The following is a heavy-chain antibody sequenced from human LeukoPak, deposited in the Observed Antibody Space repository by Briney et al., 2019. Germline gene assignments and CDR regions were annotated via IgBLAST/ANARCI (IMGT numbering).Heavy chain of an antibody. D-gene: IGHD3-22*01. CDR1: GYTFTSYD. CDR3: ARVESDSSGYFGAFDI. Sequence: ASVKVSCKASGYTFTSYDINWVRQATGQGLEWMGWMNPNSGNTGYAQKFQGRVTMTRNTSISTAYMELSSLRSEDTAVYYCARVESDSSGYFGAFDIWGRGTMVTVSS. CDR2: MNPNSGNT. V-gene: IGHV1-8*01. J-gene: IGHJ3*02.